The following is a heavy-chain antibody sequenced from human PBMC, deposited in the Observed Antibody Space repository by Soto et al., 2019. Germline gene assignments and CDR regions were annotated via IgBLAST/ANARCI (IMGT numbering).Heavy chain of an antibody. CDR1: GFTLSTYG. Sequence: GGSLRLSCAGSGFTLSTYGMHWVRQAPGKGLEWVAVISYDGSSKYYADSVKGRFIISRDTSKTTLYLQMNSLRADDTAVYFCAKEVGYTSSFDSWGQGVLVTVSS. V-gene: IGHV3-30*18. D-gene: IGHD1-1*01. J-gene: IGHJ4*02. CDR2: ISYDGSSK. CDR3: AKEVGYTSSFDS.